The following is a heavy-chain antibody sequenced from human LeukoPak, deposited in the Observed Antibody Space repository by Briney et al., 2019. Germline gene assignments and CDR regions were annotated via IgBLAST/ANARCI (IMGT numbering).Heavy chain of an antibody. J-gene: IGHJ4*02. Sequence: LETLSLTCTVSGGSISSSSYYWGWIRQPPGKGLEWIGSIYYSGSTYYNPSLKSRVTLSVDTSKNQFSLRLNSVTAADTAVYYCARGGSAAKYYFDSWGQGTLVTVSS. V-gene: IGHV4-39*07. CDR3: ARGGSAAKYYFDS. CDR2: IYYSGST. CDR1: GGSISSSSYY. D-gene: IGHD6-13*01.